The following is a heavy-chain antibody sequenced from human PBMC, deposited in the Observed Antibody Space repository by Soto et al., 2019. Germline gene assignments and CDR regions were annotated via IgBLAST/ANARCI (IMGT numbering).Heavy chain of an antibody. CDR3: AGSVGGGFDY. D-gene: IGHD3-16*01. CDR1: GFTVSSNY. V-gene: IGHV3-66*01. CDR2: VYIGGNT. J-gene: IGHJ4*02. Sequence: EVQLVESGGGLVQPGGSLRLSCAASGFTVSSNYMSWVRQAPGKGLEWVSVVYIGGNTYYAESVEDRFTISRDNFQNMLYLQMSGVRAEDTAVYYCAGSVGGGFDYWGQGTLVTVSS.